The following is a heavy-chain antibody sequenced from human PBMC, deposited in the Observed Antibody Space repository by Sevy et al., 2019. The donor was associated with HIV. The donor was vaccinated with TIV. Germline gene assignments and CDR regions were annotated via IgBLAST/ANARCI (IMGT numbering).Heavy chain of an antibody. CDR2: IWSDSNNK. CDR3: ARESGVDCFVDY. D-gene: IGHD2-21*02. V-gene: IGHV3-33*01. Sequence: GGSLRLSCEASGFTFSSYAIHWVRQAPGKGLEWVAVIWSDSNNKYYTDSVKGRFTISRDNAKNTLYLQMNSLRVDDTAVYYCARESGVDCFVDYWGQGTLVTVSS. CDR1: GFTFSSYA. J-gene: IGHJ4*02.